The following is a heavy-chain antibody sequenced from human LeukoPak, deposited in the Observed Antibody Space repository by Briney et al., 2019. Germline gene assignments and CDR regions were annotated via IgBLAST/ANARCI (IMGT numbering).Heavy chain of an antibody. CDR2: IRYDGSNK. J-gene: IGHJ4*02. Sequence: GGSLRLSCAASGFTFSSYGMHWVRQAPGKGLEWVAFIRYDGSNKYYADSVKGRFTISRDNSKNTLYLQMNSLRAEDTAVYYCARDPGYYGSGSYSLFDYWGQGTLVTVSS. CDR3: ARDPGYYGSGSYSLFDY. D-gene: IGHD3-10*01. CDR1: GFTFSSYG. V-gene: IGHV3-30*02.